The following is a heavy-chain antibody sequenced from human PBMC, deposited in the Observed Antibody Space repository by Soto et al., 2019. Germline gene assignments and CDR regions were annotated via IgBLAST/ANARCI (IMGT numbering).Heavy chain of an antibody. V-gene: IGHV4-59*01. D-gene: IGHD3-10*01. J-gene: IGHJ5*02. CDR3: ARLLFGAANWFDP. CDR1: GCSISSYY. CDR2: IYNSGSI. Sequence: SETLSLTCTVSGCSISSYYGSWIRQPPGKGLEWIGYIYNSGSINYNPSLKSRVTISLDTSKNQFSLKLSSVTAADTAVYYCARLLFGAANWFDPWGQGTLVTVSS.